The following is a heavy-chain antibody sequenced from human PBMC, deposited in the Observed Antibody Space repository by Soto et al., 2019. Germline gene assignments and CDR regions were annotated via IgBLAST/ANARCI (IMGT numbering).Heavy chain of an antibody. Sequence: SETLSLTCTVSGGSVSSGSYYWSWIRQPPGKGLEWIGYIYYSGSTNYNPSLKSRVTISVDTSKNQFSLKLSSVTAADTAVYYCARERGAFYIWGKGSMVPVSS. CDR3: ARERGAFYI. D-gene: IGHD3-10*01. CDR2: IYYSGST. J-gene: IGHJ3*02. CDR1: GGSVSSGSYY. V-gene: IGHV4-61*01.